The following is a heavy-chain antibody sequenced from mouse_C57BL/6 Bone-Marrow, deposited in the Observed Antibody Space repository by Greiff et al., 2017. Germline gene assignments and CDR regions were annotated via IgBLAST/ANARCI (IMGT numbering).Heavy chain of an antibody. D-gene: IGHD2-4*01. CDR3: ARRRPNDYDY. Sequence: VQLQQSGPELVKPGASVKISCKASGYTFTDYYMNWVKQSHGKSLEWIGDINPNNGGTSYNQKFKGKATLTVDKSSSTAYMELRSLTSEDSAVYYCARRRPNDYDYWGQGTTLTVSS. CDR1: GYTFTDYY. V-gene: IGHV1-26*01. J-gene: IGHJ2*01. CDR2: INPNNGGT.